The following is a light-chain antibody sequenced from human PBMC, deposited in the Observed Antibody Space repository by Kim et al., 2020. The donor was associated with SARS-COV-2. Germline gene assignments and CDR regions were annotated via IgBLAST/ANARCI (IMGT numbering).Light chain of an antibody. Sequence: GQSVAISFTGTSSDVGGYNSVSWYQQHPGKAPKLMIYDVSKRPSGVPDRFSGSKSGNTASLTISGLQAGDEADYYCCSYAGTYTYVFATGTKVTVL. V-gene: IGLV2-11*01. CDR1: SSDVGGYNS. CDR3: CSYAGTYTYV. CDR2: DVS. J-gene: IGLJ1*01.